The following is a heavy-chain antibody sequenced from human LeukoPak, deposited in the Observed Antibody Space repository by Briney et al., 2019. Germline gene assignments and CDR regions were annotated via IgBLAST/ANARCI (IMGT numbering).Heavy chain of an antibody. CDR1: GGSITSSDYY. Sequence: SEPLSLTCTVSGGSITSSDYYWGWVRQPPGKGLEWIGSIYYSGSTYYNPSLKSRVTISVDTSKNQFSLKLSSVTAADTAVYYCARHASTGSSWSYYYYYGMDVWGQGTTVTVSS. CDR2: IYYSGST. D-gene: IGHD6-13*01. V-gene: IGHV4-39*01. J-gene: IGHJ6*02. CDR3: ARHASTGSSWSYYYYYGMDV.